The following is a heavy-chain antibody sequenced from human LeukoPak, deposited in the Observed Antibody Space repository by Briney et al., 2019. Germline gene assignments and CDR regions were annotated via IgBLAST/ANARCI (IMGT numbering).Heavy chain of an antibody. Sequence: WGSLRLSCAASGFSVITNDMTWVRQAPGKGLEWVSVLYSDGNTKYADSVQGRFTISRDNSKNTLYLEMNCLSPDDTAVYYCARGVEPLSANTLAVWGQGTLVTVSS. CDR2: LYSDGNT. CDR1: GFSVITND. V-gene: IGHV3-53*01. D-gene: IGHD3-16*01. CDR3: ARGVEPLSANTLAV. J-gene: IGHJ4*01.